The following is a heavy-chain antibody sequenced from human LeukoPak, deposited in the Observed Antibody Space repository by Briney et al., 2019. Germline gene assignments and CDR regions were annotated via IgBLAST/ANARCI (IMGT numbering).Heavy chain of an antibody. D-gene: IGHD2-2*01. Sequence: SETLSLTCAVYGGSFSGYYWSWLRQPPGKGLEWIGEINHSGSTNYNPSLKSRVTISVDTSKNQFSLKLSSVTAADTAVYYCARARPGDIVVVPAAIGMDVWGKGTTVTVSS. CDR2: INHSGST. CDR1: GGSFSGYY. CDR3: ARARPGDIVVVPAAIGMDV. V-gene: IGHV4-34*01. J-gene: IGHJ6*04.